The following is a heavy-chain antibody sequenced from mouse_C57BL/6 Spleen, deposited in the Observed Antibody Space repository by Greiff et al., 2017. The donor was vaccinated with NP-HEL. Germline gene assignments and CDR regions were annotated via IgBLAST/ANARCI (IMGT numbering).Heavy chain of an antibody. CDR3: AGEEGYDGYLWYFDV. D-gene: IGHD2-3*01. V-gene: IGHV1-12*01. CDR1: GYTFTSYN. Sequence: QVQLKQSGAELVRPGASVKMSCKASGYTFTSYNMHWVKQTPRQGLEWIGDIYPGNGDTSSNQKFKGKATLTVDKSSSTAYMQLSSLTSEDSAVYFCAGEEGYDGYLWYFDVWGTGTTVTVSS. J-gene: IGHJ1*03. CDR2: IYPGNGDT.